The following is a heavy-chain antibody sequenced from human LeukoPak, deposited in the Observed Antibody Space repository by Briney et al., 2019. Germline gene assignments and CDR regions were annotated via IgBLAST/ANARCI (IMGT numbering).Heavy chain of an antibody. V-gene: IGHV3-74*01. D-gene: IGHD5-18*01. CDR2: INSDGSST. J-gene: IGHJ4*02. Sequence: GGSLGLSCAASGFTFSSYWMHWVRRAPGKGLVWVSRINSDGSSTSYADSVKGRFTISRDNAKNTLYLQMNSLRAEDTAVYYCATTFRGIQLWLWGQGTLVTVSS. CDR1: GFTFSSYW. CDR3: ATTFRGIQLWL.